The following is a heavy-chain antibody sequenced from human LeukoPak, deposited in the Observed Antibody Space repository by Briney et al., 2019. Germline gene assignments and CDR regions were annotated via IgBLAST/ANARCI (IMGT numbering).Heavy chain of an antibody. CDR2: IRYDGSNK. V-gene: IGHV3-30*02. CDR1: GFTFSSYG. CDR3: AKGVVGATSWFDP. Sequence: PGGSLRLSCAASGFTFSSYGMHWVRQAPGKGLEWVAFIRYDGSNKYYADSVRGRFTISRDNSKNTLYLQMNSLRAEDTAVYYCAKGVVGATSWFDPWGQGTLVTVSS. D-gene: IGHD1-26*01. J-gene: IGHJ5*02.